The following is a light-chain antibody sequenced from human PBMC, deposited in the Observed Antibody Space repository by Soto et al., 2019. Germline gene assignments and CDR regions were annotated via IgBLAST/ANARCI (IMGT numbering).Light chain of an antibody. V-gene: IGKV3-20*01. CDR1: QSVSSTY. CDR2: GAS. CDR3: QQYGSSPRS. J-gene: IGKJ1*01. Sequence: EFGRWPGTLSLSPGERATLSCRASQSVSSTYLAWYQHKLGRAPRLLIYGASSKASGIPDRFSGSGSGTDFTLTISRLETEDFAVYYCQQYGSSPRSFGQGTKVDIK.